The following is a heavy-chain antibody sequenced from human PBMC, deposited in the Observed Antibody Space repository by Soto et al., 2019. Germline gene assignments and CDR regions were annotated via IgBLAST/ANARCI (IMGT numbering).Heavy chain of an antibody. Sequence: SETLSLTCAVSGASVSSTYWWSWVHQPPGKGPEWIGEINHRGSANYNPSLKSRVTISVDISKSQFSLRLTSVTAADTAVYYCARYNAASGTYYFDFWGQGALVTVS. V-gene: IGHV4-4*02. D-gene: IGHD6-13*01. J-gene: IGHJ4*02. CDR1: GASVSSTYW. CDR2: INHRGSA. CDR3: ARYNAASGTYYFDF.